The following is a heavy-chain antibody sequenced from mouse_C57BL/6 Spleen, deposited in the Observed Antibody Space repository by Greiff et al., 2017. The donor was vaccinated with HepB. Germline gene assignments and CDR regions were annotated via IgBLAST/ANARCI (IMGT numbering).Heavy chain of an antibody. J-gene: IGHJ1*03. CDR1: GYTFTDYY. V-gene: IGHV1-26*01. Sequence: EVQLQQSGPELVKPGASVKISCKASGYTFTDYYMNWVKQSHGKSLEWIGDINPNNGGTSYNQKFKGKATLTVDKSSSTAYMELRSLTSEDSAVYYCARLEDLYGSSYWYFDVWGTGTTVTVSS. CDR2: INPNNGGT. D-gene: IGHD1-1*01. CDR3: ARLEDLYGSSYWYFDV.